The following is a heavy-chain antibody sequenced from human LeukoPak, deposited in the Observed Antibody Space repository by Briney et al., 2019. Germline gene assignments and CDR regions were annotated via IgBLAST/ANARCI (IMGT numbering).Heavy chain of an antibody. J-gene: IGHJ3*02. CDR2: IYWDDDK. V-gene: IGHV2-5*02. CDR3: ARLRPADAFDI. Sequence: ESGPTLVKPTQTLTLTCTFSGFSLSTSGVGVGWIRQPPGKALEWLALIYWDDDKRYSPSLKSRLTFTKDTSKNQVVLTMTNMDPVDTATYYCARLRPADAFDIWGQGTMVTVSS. CDR1: GFSLSTSGVG.